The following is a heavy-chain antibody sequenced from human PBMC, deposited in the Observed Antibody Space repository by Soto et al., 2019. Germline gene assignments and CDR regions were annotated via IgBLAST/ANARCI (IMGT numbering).Heavy chain of an antibody. D-gene: IGHD3-10*01. V-gene: IGHV3-23*01. Sequence: EVQLLQSGGGLVQPGGSLRLSCAASGFIFSTHVMTWVRQAPGKGLEWVSAIVGSGDSTFYADSVKGRFTISRDNSKNTLYLQMNSLRLEDTAVYFCAVYGSGSYGSGFDHWGQGALVPVSS. J-gene: IGHJ4*02. CDR1: GFIFSTHV. CDR3: AVYGSGSYGSGFDH. CDR2: IVGSGDST.